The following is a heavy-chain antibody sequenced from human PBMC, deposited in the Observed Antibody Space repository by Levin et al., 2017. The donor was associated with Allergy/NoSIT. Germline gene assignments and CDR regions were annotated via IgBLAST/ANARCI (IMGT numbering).Heavy chain of an antibody. CDR3: ARESGSYSDRVYFFEH. Sequence: SVKVSCKASGGTFSSDPISWVRQAPGQGLEWMGRIIPILGVPQYAQNFQGRVTITTDRSTSTDYLELSSLRSEDTAVYYCARESGSYSDRVYFFEHWGQGTLVNVSS. V-gene: IGHV1-69*04. D-gene: IGHD1-26*01. CDR1: GGTFSSDP. CDR2: IIPILGVP. J-gene: IGHJ4*02.